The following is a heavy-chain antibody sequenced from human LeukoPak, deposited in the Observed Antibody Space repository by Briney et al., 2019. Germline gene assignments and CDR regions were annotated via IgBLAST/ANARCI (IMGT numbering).Heavy chain of an antibody. J-gene: IGHJ4*02. Sequence: GRSLRLSCAASGFTFSSYAMHWVRQAPGKGLEWVAVISYDGSNKYYADSVKGRFTISRDNSKNTLYLQMNSLRAEDTAVYYCARALVDYYDSSGLDYWGQGTLVTVSS. D-gene: IGHD3-22*01. CDR3: ARALVDYYDSSGLDY. CDR1: GFTFSSYA. CDR2: ISYDGSNK. V-gene: IGHV3-30*04.